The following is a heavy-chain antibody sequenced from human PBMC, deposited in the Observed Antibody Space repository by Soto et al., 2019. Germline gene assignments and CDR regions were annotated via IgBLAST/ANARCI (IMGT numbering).Heavy chain of an antibody. Sequence: QVQLQQWGAGLLKPSETLSLTCAVYGESFGGYYWNWIRQPPGKGLGWIGEINHSGTTNYNPSLKSRVTISVDTSRNQFSLNLHSMTAADTAVYYCATTNGDYYLSGYYFDYWGQGTLVTVSS. CDR2: INHSGTT. D-gene: IGHD4-17*01. CDR3: ATTNGDYYLSGYYFDY. CDR1: GESFGGYY. J-gene: IGHJ4*01. V-gene: IGHV4-34*01.